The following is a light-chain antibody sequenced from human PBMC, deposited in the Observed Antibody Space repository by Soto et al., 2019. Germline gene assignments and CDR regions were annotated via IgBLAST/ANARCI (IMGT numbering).Light chain of an antibody. CDR3: SSYTSSSTG. J-gene: IGLJ3*02. V-gene: IGLV2-14*01. CDR1: SSDVGGYNY. Sequence: ALTQPASVSGSPGQSITISCTGTSSDVGGYNYVSWYQQHPGKAPKLMIYDVSNRPSGVSNRFSGSKSGNTASLTISGLQAEDEADYYCSSYTSSSTGFGGGTKVTVL. CDR2: DVS.